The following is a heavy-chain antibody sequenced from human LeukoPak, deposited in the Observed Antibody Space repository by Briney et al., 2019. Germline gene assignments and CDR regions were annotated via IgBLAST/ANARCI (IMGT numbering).Heavy chain of an antibody. CDR3: ATYYYGSGSYH. CDR2: IYHSGST. D-gene: IGHD3-10*01. J-gene: IGHJ5*02. CDR1: GYSISSGYY. V-gene: IGHV4-38-2*01. Sequence: SETLSLTCAVSGYSISSGYYWGWIRQPPGKGLEWIGSIYHSGSTYYNPSFKSRVTISVDTSKNQFSLKLSSVTAADTAVYYCATYYYGSGSYHWGQGTLVTVSS.